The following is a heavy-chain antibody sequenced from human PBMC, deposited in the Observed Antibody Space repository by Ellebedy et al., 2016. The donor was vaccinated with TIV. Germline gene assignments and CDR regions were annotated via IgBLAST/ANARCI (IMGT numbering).Heavy chain of an antibody. J-gene: IGHJ4*02. Sequence: SETLSLTCTVSGGSISSYYWSWIRQPAGKGLEWIGRIYTSASTNYNPSLKSRVAISADTSKNQFSLTLSSVTAADTALYYCAVLTTQPPKATYWGQGTLVTVSS. CDR2: IYTSAST. D-gene: IGHD4-17*01. V-gene: IGHV4-4*07. CDR3: AVLTTQPPKATY. CDR1: GGSISSYY.